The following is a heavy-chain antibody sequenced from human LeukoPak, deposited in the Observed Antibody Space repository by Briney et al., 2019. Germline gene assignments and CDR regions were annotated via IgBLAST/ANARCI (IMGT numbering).Heavy chain of an antibody. Sequence: SETLSLTCTVSGGSISSYYWSWIRQPPGKRLEWIGYIHYSGSTNYNPSLKSRVTISVDTSKNQFSLKLSSVTAADTAVYYCSGSYVYYYYYYMDVWGKGTTVTISS. J-gene: IGHJ6*03. CDR2: IHYSGST. CDR3: SGSYVYYYYYYMDV. CDR1: GGSISSYY. V-gene: IGHV4-59*01. D-gene: IGHD1-26*01.